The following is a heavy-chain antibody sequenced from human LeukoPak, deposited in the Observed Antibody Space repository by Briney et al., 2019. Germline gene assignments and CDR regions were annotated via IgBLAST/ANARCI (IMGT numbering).Heavy chain of an antibody. CDR2: ISAYNGNT. Sequence: GASVKVSCKASGYTFTSYGISWVRQAPGQGLEWMGWISAYNGNTNYAQKLQGRVTMTTDTSTSTAYMELRSLRSDDTAVYYCAREERRLRGPGFYYYYGMDVWGQGTTVTVSS. CDR3: AREERRLRGPGFYYYYGMDV. CDR1: GYTFTSYG. V-gene: IGHV1-18*01. D-gene: IGHD4-17*01. J-gene: IGHJ6*02.